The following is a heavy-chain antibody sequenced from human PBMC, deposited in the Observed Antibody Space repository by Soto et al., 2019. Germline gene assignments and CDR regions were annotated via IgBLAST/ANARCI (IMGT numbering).Heavy chain of an antibody. V-gene: IGHV3-30-3*01. CDR2: ISYDGSNK. Sequence: PGGSLRLSCAASGFTSSSYPMHWVRQSPGKGLEWVAVISYDGSNKYYADSVKGRFTISRDNSKNTLYLQMNSLRAEDTAVYYCARDQDLLTMIVVAPGAFDIWGQGTMVTVSS. CDR1: GFTSSSYP. CDR3: ARDQDLLTMIVVAPGAFDI. J-gene: IGHJ3*02. D-gene: IGHD3-22*01.